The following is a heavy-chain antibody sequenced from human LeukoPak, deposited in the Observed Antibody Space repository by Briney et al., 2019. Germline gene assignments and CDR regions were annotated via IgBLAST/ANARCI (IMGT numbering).Heavy chain of an antibody. CDR3: ARGYDCDFWSGSVNWFDP. Sequence: PSETLSLTCTVSGGSISSYYWSWLRQPAGKGLEGIGRIYTSGSTNYNPSLKSRVTMSVDTSKNQFSLKLSSVTAADTAVYYCARGYDCDFWSGSVNWFDPWGQGTLVTVSS. CDR1: GGSISSYY. V-gene: IGHV4-4*07. J-gene: IGHJ5*02. CDR2: IYTSGST. D-gene: IGHD3-3*01.